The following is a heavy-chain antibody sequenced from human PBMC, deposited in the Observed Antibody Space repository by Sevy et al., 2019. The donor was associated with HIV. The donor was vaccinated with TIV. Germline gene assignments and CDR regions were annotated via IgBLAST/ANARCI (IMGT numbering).Heavy chain of an antibody. Sequence: GGSLRLSCAASGFTFSRYAMNWLRQAPGKGLEWVSTISGSGGSTYYADSVKGRFTISRDNSKNTLDLQMNSLRAEDTAVYYCAKARGGIVLMVYGFAFDIWGQGTMVTVSS. J-gene: IGHJ3*02. CDR1: GFTFSRYA. CDR2: ISGSGGST. D-gene: IGHD2-8*01. CDR3: AKARGGIVLMVYGFAFDI. V-gene: IGHV3-23*01.